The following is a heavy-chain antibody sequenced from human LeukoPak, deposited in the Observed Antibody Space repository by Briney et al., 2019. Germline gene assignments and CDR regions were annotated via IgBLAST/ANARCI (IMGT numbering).Heavy chain of an antibody. CDR3: ARAKQWLDRNYYYYYGMDV. D-gene: IGHD6-19*01. V-gene: IGHV3-23*01. J-gene: IGHJ6*02. Sequence: GGSLRLSCAASGFTFSNYAMSWVRQAPGKGLEWVSAISGSGGSTYYADSVKGRFTISRDNAKNTLYLQMNSLRAEDTAVYYCARAKQWLDRNYYYYYGMDVWGQGTTVTVSS. CDR2: ISGSGGST. CDR1: GFTFSNYA.